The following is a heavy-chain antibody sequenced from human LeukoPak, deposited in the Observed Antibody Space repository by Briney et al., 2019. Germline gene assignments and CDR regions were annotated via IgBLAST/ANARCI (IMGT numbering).Heavy chain of an antibody. Sequence: SETLSLTCTVSGGSISSYYWSWIRQPPGKGLEWIGYIYYSGSTNYNPSLKSRVTISVDTSKNQFSLKLSSVTAADTAVYYCARVYYGSGTYSWFDPWGQGTLVTVSS. J-gene: IGHJ5*02. CDR1: GGSISSYY. CDR3: ARVYYGSGTYSWFDP. V-gene: IGHV4-59*01. D-gene: IGHD3-10*01. CDR2: IYYSGST.